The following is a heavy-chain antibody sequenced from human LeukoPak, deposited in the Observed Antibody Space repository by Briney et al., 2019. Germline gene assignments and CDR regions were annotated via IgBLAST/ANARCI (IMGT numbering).Heavy chain of an antibody. CDR3: AKFVRTGYAHHYGMDV. V-gene: IGHV3-30*18. CDR2: ISYDGSNK. Sequence: GGSLRLSCADSGFTLSSYGMHWVRQAPGKGLEWVAVISYDGSNKYYADSVQGRFTISRDNSKNTLYLQMNSLRAEDTAFYYCAKFVRTGYAHHYGMDVWGQGTTVTVSS. CDR1: GFTLSSYG. D-gene: IGHD5-12*01. J-gene: IGHJ6*02.